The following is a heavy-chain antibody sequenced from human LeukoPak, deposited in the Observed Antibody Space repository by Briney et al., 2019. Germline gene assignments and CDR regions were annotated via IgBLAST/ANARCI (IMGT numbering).Heavy chain of an antibody. J-gene: IGHJ3*02. Sequence: SETLSLTCTVSGGSISSYYWSWIRQPAGTALEWIGRIYTSGTITYNPPLKSRVTISVDTSKNQFSLKLSSVTAADTAVYYCARSPYSSGYYVVLAFDIWGQGTMVTVSS. V-gene: IGHV4-4*07. CDR1: GGSISSYY. CDR2: IYTSGTI. CDR3: ARSPYSSGYYVVLAFDI. D-gene: IGHD3-22*01.